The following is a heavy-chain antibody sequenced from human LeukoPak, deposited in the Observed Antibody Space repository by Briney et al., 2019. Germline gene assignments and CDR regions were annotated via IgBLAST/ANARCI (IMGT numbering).Heavy chain of an antibody. CDR2: IIPIFGTA. CDR1: GGTFSSYA. D-gene: IGHD3-3*01. Sequence: SVKVSCKASGGTFSSYAISWVRQAPGQGLDWMGRIIPIFGTANYAQKFQGRVTITTDESTSTAYMELSSLRSEDTAVYYCAHSAYDFWSGYLHWFDPWGQGTLVTVSS. J-gene: IGHJ5*02. V-gene: IGHV1-69*05. CDR3: AHSAYDFWSGYLHWFDP.